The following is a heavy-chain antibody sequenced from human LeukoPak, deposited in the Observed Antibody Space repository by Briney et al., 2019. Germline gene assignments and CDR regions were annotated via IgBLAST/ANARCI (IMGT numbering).Heavy chain of an antibody. Sequence: ASVKVSCKASGYTFTGYYLHWVRQAPGQGLEWRGRINPNGRATNYAQKFQGRVTMTSDTSISTAYMELSRLRSDDTAVYYCARGGAPPLYSWAAAVYSWLDPRGQGALVTVSS. CDR2: INPNGRAT. D-gene: IGHD6-13*01. CDR3: ARGGAPPLYSWAAAVYSWLDP. J-gene: IGHJ5*02. CDR1: GYTFTGYY. V-gene: IGHV1-2*06.